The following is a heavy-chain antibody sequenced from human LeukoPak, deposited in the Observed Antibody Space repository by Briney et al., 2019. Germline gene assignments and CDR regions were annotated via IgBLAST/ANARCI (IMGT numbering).Heavy chain of an antibody. CDR3: AAGNYYDSSGYYPYAFDI. J-gene: IGHJ3*02. CDR1: GFIFSRSA. D-gene: IGHD3-22*01. Sequence: SVKVSCKASGFIFSRSAVQWVRQARGQRLEWIGWIVVGSGNTNYAQKFQERVTMTRDMSTGTAYMELSSLRSEGTAVYYCAAGNYYDSSGYYPYAFDIWGQGTMVTVSS. CDR2: IVVGSGNT. V-gene: IGHV1-58*01.